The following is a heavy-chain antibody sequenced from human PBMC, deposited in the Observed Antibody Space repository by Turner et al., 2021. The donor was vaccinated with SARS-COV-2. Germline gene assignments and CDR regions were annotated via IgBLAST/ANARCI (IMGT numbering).Heavy chain of an antibody. CDR3: VRDKDSSDYYY. V-gene: IGHV3-21*01. J-gene: IGHJ4*02. CDR1: GFTFSSYS. D-gene: IGHD3-22*01. Sequence: VQLVESGGGLVKPGGSLRLSCAASGFTFSSYSMNWVRQAPGKGLEWVSSITSSDTYYADSVKGRFTISRDNAKNSLYLQTNSLRAEDTAVYYCVRDKDSSDYYYWGQGTLVTVSS. CDR2: ITSSDT.